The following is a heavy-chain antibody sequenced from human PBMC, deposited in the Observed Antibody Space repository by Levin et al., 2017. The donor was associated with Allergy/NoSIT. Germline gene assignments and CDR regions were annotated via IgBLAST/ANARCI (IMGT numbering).Heavy chain of an antibody. V-gene: IGHV4-30-4*01. CDR2: IYYSGST. CDR3: ARVQNPPMYYYDSSTLTYAFDI. D-gene: IGHD3-22*01. J-gene: IGHJ3*02. Sequence: SETLSLTCTVSGGSISSGDYYWSWIRQPPGTGLEWIGYIYYSGSTYYNPSLKSRVTISVDTSKNQFSLKLSSVTAADTAVYYCARVQNPPMYYYDSSTLTYAFDIWGQGTMVTVSS. CDR1: GGSISSGDYY.